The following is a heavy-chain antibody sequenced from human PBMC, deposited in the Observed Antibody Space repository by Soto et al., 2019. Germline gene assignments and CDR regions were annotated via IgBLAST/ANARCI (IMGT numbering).Heavy chain of an antibody. V-gene: IGHV3-23*01. J-gene: IGHJ4*02. D-gene: IGHD6-19*01. CDR1: GFTFSSYA. CDR2: ISGSGGST. Sequence: GGSLRLSCAASGFTFSSYAMSWVRQAPGKGLEWVSAISGSGGSTYYADSVKGRFTISRDNSKNTLYLQMNSLRAEDTAVYYCAKDGSSGWYRVYYFDYWGQGTLVTVSS. CDR3: AKDGSSGWYRVYYFDY.